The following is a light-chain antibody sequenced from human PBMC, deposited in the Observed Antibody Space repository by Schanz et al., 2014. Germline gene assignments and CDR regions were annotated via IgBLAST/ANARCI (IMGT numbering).Light chain of an antibody. J-gene: IGKJ2*01. CDR3: QQRSNWPYT. Sequence: EIVMTQSPGTLSVSPGERVTLSCRASQSVSTNLAWYQKKPGQAPRLLIYDASTRATGISARFSGSGSGTEFTLTISSLEPEDFAVYYCQQRSNWPYTFGQGTKLEIK. V-gene: IGKV3-15*01. CDR1: QSVSTN. CDR2: DAS.